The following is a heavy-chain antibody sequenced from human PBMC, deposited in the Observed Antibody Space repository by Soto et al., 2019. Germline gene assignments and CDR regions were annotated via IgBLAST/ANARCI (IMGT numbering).Heavy chain of an antibody. CDR3: ARGRIVASIHDAFEI. V-gene: IGHV1-18*01. Sequence: QGQLLQSGDEVKKPGASVRVSCRASGYDFTSYGIIWVRQAPGQGLEWVSWISAYNGERDTAQKFQGRVTMTLDTSTDTSNMELGDLTSADTAVYYCARGRIVASIHDAFEIWGQGTMVAVSS. J-gene: IGHJ3*02. CDR2: ISAYNGER. CDR1: GYDFTSYG. D-gene: IGHD2-21*01.